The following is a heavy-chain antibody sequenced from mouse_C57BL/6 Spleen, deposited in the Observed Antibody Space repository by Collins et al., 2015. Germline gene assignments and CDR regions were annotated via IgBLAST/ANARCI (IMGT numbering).Heavy chain of an antibody. CDR3: ARDVNWYFDV. CDR2: INPNNGGT. Sequence: EVQPQQSGPELVKPGASVKISCKASGYTFTDYYMNWVKQSHGKSLEWIGDINPNNGGTSYNQKFKGKATLTVDKSSSTAYMELRSLTSEDSAVYYCARDVNWYFDVWGTGTTVTVSS. CDR1: GYTFTDYY. J-gene: IGHJ1*03. V-gene: IGHV1-26*01.